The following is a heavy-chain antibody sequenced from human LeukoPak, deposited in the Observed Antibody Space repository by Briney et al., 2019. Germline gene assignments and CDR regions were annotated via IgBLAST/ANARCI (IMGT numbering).Heavy chain of an antibody. CDR3: TRGGPYDISTGRTGYFDY. CDR2: IRVKTYSGTA. Sequence: GGSLRLSCIGSGFNIGDYGMSWVRQAPGKGLEWVSSIRVKTYSGTAEYAASVKGRFTISRDDSKNIAYLQMDSLKTEDTAVYYCTRGGPYDISTGRTGYFDYWGQGTLVTVST. CDR1: GFNIGDYG. J-gene: IGHJ4*02. D-gene: IGHD3-9*01. V-gene: IGHV3-49*04.